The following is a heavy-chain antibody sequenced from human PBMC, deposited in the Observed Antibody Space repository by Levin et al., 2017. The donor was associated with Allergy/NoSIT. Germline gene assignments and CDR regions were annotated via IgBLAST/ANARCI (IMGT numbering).Heavy chain of an antibody. V-gene: IGHV4-30-4*01. CDR3: AREPHYDFWSGPRGMDV. D-gene: IGHD3-3*01. CDR2: IYYSGST. Sequence: SETLSLTCTVSGGSISSGDYYWSWIRQPPGKGLEWIGYIYYSGSTYYNPSLKSRVTISVDTSKNQFSLKLSSVTAADTAVYYCAREPHYDFWSGPRGMDVWGQGTTVTVSS. CDR1: GGSISSGDYY. J-gene: IGHJ6*02.